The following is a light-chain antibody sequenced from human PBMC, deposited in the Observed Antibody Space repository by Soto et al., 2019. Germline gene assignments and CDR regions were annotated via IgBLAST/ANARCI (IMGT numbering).Light chain of an antibody. CDR1: QSVSSY. V-gene: IGKV3-11*01. CDR3: QQRSNLPRT. CDR2: DAS. Sequence: EIVLTQSPATLSLSPGERATLSCRASQSVSSYLAWYQQKPGQAPRLLIYDASNRATGIPARFSASGSGTDFTLTISSLEPEDFAVYYCQQRSNLPRTFGQGTKLEIK. J-gene: IGKJ2*01.